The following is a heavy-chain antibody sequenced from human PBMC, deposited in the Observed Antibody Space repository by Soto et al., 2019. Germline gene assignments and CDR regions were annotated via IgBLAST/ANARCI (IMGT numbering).Heavy chain of an antibody. CDR2: INPNGGST. Sequence: ASVKVSCEACGYSFTSYDINWVRQATGQGLEWMGIINPNGGSTSYAQKFQGRVTMTRDTSTSTVYMELSSLRSEDTAVYYCARDYYGSGSCPDYWGQGTPVTVSS. D-gene: IGHD3-10*01. J-gene: IGHJ4*02. V-gene: IGHV1-46*03. CDR3: ARDYYGSGSCPDY. CDR1: GYSFTSYD.